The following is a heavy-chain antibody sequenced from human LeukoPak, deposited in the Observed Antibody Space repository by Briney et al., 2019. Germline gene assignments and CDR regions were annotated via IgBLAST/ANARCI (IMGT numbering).Heavy chain of an antibody. D-gene: IGHD1-26*01. CDR2: ISAYNSNT. CDR3: AREESIGSYQFLHDY. Sequence: ASVKVSCKAPGYTFTSYGINWVRQAPGQGLEWMGWISAYNSNTHYAQKLQGRVTMTTDTSTSTAYMELRSLTSDDTAVYYCAREESIGSYQFLHDYWGQGTLVTVSS. V-gene: IGHV1-18*01. CDR1: GYTFTSYG. J-gene: IGHJ4*02.